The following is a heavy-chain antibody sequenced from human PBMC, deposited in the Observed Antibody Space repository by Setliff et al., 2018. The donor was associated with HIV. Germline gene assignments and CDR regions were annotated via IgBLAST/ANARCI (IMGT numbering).Heavy chain of an antibody. CDR3: AKDSLELSRVNFWGLDAFDI. D-gene: IGHD3-3*01. CDR2: ISGSGSGT. Sequence: GESLKLSCAASGFTFTSHGMTWVRQAPGKGLEWVSAISGSGSGTYYAGSVKGRFTISRDNPKNTLYLQMNSLRAEDTAVYYCAKDSLELSRVNFWGLDAFDIWGQGTMVTVSS. V-gene: IGHV3-23*01. CDR1: GFTFTSHG. J-gene: IGHJ3*02.